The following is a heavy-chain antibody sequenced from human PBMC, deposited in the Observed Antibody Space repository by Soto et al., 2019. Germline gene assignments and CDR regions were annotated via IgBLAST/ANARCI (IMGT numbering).Heavy chain of an antibody. CDR2: IYYSGST. V-gene: IGHV4-59*08. CDR1: GGSISSYY. D-gene: IGHD4-17*01. CDR3: ARHDYGDSSFDY. J-gene: IGHJ4*02. Sequence: SETLSLTCTVSGGSISSYYCSWIRQPPGKGLEWIGYIYYSGSTNYNPSLKSRVTISVDTSKNQFSLKLSSVTAADTAVYYCARHDYGDSSFDYWGQGTLVTVSS.